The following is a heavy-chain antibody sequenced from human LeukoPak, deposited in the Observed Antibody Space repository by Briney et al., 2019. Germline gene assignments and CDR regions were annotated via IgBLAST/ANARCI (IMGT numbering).Heavy chain of an antibody. V-gene: IGHV3-15*01. D-gene: IGHD5-12*01. CDR2: IKSKTDGGTT. J-gene: IGHJ3*02. Sequence: PGGSLRLSCAVSEFPFTRAWMTWVRQAPGKGLEWVGRIKSKTDGGTTDYAAPVKGRFSISRDDSKNTLYLQMNSLETEDTAMYCCTTCGYDRCGAFDIWGQGTVVTVSS. CDR3: TTCGYDRCGAFDI. CDR1: EFPFTRAW.